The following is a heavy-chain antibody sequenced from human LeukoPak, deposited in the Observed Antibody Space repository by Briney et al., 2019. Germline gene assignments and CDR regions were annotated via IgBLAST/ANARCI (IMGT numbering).Heavy chain of an antibody. D-gene: IGHD2-21*01. CDR3: ARDSGRYCGGDCYYLDY. CDR2: IYTSGST. Sequence: SETLSLTCTVSGGSISSGSYYWSWIRQPAGKGLEWIGRIYTSGSTNYNPSLKSRVTISVDTSKNQFSLKLSSVTAADTAAYYCARDSGRYCGGDCYYLDYWGQGTLVTVSS. J-gene: IGHJ4*02. V-gene: IGHV4-61*02. CDR1: GGSISSGSYY.